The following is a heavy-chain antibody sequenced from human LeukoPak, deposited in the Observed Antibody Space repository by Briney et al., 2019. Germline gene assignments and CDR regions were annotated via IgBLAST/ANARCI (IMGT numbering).Heavy chain of an antibody. J-gene: IGHJ4*02. D-gene: IGHD3-22*01. CDR3: AKDVGYYDSSDYYSALDY. V-gene: IGHV3-23*01. CDR2: ISGSGGST. Sequence: GGSLRLSCAASGFTFSSYAMSWVRQAPWKGVEWVSGISGSGGSTDYADSVKGRFTISRDNSKNTLYLQMNSQRAEDTAVYYCAKDVGYYDSSDYYSALDYWGQGTLVTVSS. CDR1: GFTFSSYA.